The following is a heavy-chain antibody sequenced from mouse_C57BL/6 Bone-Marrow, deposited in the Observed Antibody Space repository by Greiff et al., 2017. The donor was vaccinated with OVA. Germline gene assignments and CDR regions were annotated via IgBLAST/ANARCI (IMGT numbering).Heavy chain of an antibody. CDR2: FHPYNDDT. V-gene: IGHV1-47*01. J-gene: IGHJ1*03. CDR3: ARGRGGSSPCWYFDV. CDR1: GYTFTTYP. D-gene: IGHD1-1*01. Sequence: VKLKQSGAELVKPGASVKMSCKASGYTFTTYPIEWMKQNHGKSLEWIGNFHPYNDDTKYNEKFKGKATLTVEKSSSTVYLELSRLTSDDSAVYYCARGRGGSSPCWYFDVWGTGTTVTVSS.